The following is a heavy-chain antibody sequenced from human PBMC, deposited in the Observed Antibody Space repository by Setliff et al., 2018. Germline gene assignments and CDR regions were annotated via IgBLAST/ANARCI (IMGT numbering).Heavy chain of an antibody. CDR1: GYSISSGYY. D-gene: IGHD3-16*01. CDR3: ARDGGGDSDAFDI. CDR2: IYHSGST. Sequence: SETLSLTCAVSGYSISSGYYWGWIRQPPGKGLEWIGSIYHSGSTYYNPSLKSRVTISVDTSKNQFSLKLTSVTAADTAVYFCARDGGGDSDAFDIWGQGTMVTVSS. V-gene: IGHV4-38-2*02. J-gene: IGHJ3*02.